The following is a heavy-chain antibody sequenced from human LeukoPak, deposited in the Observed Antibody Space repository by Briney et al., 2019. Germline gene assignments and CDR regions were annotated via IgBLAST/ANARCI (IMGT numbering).Heavy chain of an antibody. CDR3: AEDDDGYY. CDR1: GFTFSKSW. D-gene: IGHD3-3*01. CDR2: IKEDGSAK. V-gene: IGHV3-7*01. J-gene: IGHJ4*02. Sequence: GGSLRLSCAASGFTFSKSWMSWVRQTPEKGLEWVANIKEDGSAKYHADSVKGRFTISRDNAKNSLYLQMNSLRAEDTAIYYCAEDDDGYYWGQGILVTVSS.